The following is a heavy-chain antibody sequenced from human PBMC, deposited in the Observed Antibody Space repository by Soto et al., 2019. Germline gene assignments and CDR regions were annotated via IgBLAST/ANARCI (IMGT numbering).Heavy chain of an antibody. J-gene: IGHJ6*02. CDR1: GFTFSSYA. V-gene: IGHV3-30-3*01. CDR3: ARDRIQKMGPGYYYYYGMDV. Sequence: LRLSCAASGFTFSSYAMHWVRQAPGKGLEWVAVISYDGSNKYYADSVKGRFTISRDNSKNTLYLQMNSLRAEDTAVYYCARDRIQKMGPGYYYYYGMDVWGQGTTVTVSS. D-gene: IGHD2-21*01. CDR2: ISYDGSNK.